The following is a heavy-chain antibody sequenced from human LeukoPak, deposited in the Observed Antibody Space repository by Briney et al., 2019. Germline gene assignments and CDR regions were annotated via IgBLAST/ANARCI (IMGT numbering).Heavy chain of an antibody. CDR2: ISTSGST. Sequence: PSETLSLTCTVSGGSISSSYWSWIRQPAGKGLEWIGRISTSGSTNYKPSLKSRVTMSVDTSKNQFPLKLSSVTAADTAVYYCARECGYSGYDRSYYYYYMDVWGKGTTVTVSS. D-gene: IGHD5-12*01. CDR1: GGSISSSY. J-gene: IGHJ6*03. V-gene: IGHV4-4*07. CDR3: ARECGYSGYDRSYYYYYMDV.